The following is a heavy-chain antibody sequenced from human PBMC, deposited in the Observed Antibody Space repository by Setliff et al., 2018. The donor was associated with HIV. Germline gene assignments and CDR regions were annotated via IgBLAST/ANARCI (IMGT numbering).Heavy chain of an antibody. CDR2: IHHSGTA. J-gene: IGHJ4*02. CDR3: ARLSGGMVPNY. D-gene: IGHD3-10*01. CDR1: GGSISGSSYY. Sequence: PSETLSLTCTVSGGSISGSSYYWGWIRQPPGKGLEWIGSIHHSGTAYDNPSLKSRVTISVDPSKNQILLRLSSVTAADTAVYYCARLSGGMVPNYWGQGTLVTVSS. V-gene: IGHV4-39*01.